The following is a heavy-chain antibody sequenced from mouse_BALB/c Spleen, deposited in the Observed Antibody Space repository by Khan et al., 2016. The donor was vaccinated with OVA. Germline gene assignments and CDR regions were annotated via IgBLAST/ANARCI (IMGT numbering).Heavy chain of an antibody. CDR1: GNSITSGYV. J-gene: IGHJ2*01. Sequence: EVELVESGPGLVKPSQSLSLTCAVTGNSITSGYVCYCLRPLPGNLLELMAFISYSGTTNYNPSLKSRISITRDTSKNQFFLQLNSVTTEDTATYYCARRARIKYWGQGTTLTVSS. V-gene: IGHV3-2*02. D-gene: IGHD3-1*01. CDR3: ARRARIKY. CDR2: ISYSGTT.